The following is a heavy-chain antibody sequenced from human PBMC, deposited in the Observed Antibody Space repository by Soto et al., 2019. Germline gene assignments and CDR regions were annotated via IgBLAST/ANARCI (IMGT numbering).Heavy chain of an antibody. Sequence: PGESLKIPCNGPGYSFTSYWIGGVRQMPGKGLEWMGSIYPGDSDTRYSPPFQGQVTISADKSISTPYLQWSILKASDTAMYYCARGLAYCCGYCYPKEPSPARFDSWGQGTLVTVSS. CDR2: IYPGDSDT. CDR3: ARGLAYCCGYCYPKEPSPARFDS. J-gene: IGHJ4*02. D-gene: IGHD2-21*02. V-gene: IGHV5-51*01. CDR1: GYSFTSYW.